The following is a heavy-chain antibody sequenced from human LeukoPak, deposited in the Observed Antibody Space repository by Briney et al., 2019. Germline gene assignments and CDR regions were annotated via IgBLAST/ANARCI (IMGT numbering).Heavy chain of an antibody. CDR1: GGTFSSYA. J-gene: IGHJ4*02. CDR3: ARDPGVDYDYVWGSYRPAYQFDY. V-gene: IGHV1-69*05. D-gene: IGHD3-16*02. Sequence: SVKVSCKASGGTFSSYAISWVRQAPGQGLEWMGRIIPIFGTANYAQKFQGRVTITTDESTSTAYMELSSLRSEDTAVYYCARDPGVDYDYVWGSYRPAYQFDYWGQGTLVTVSS. CDR2: IIPIFGTA.